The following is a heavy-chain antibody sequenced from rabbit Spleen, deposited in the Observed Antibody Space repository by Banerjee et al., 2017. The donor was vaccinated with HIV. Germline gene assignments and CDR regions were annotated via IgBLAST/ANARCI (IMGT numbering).Heavy chain of an antibody. D-gene: IGHD1-1*01. CDR3: AREDVGGSVSL. CDR1: GVSLNDKDV. CDR2: INAVTGKA. Sequence: EQLEESGGGLVKPEGSLTLTCKASGVSLNDKDVMCWVRQAPGKGLEWIACINAVTGKAVYATWASGRFTISSDNAQNTVDLHMNSLTAADTATYFCAREDVGGSVSLWGQGTLVTVS. J-gene: IGHJ4*01. V-gene: IGHV1S45*01.